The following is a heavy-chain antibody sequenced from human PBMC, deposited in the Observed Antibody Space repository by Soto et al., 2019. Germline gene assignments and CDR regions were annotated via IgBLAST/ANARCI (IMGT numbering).Heavy chain of an antibody. CDR3: ARDRTMVRGVRTTPSDY. CDR1: GYTFTSYG. Sequence: ASVKVSCKASGYTFTSYGISWVRQAPGQGLEWMGWISAYNGNTNYAQKLQGRVTMTTDTSTSTAYMELRSLRSDDTAVYYCARDRTMVRGVRTTPSDYWGQGTLVTVSS. J-gene: IGHJ4*02. D-gene: IGHD3-10*01. V-gene: IGHV1-18*01. CDR2: ISAYNGNT.